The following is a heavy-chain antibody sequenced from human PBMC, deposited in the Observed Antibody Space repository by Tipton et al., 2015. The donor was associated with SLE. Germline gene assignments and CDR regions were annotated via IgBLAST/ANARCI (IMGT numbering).Heavy chain of an antibody. Sequence: GSLRLSCAASGFTFSSYGMHWVRQAPGKGLEWVAFIRYDGSNKYYADSVKGRFTISRDNSKNTLYLQMNSLRAEDTAVYYCAKALPRLIVVVTAPFDYWGQGTLVTVSS. CDR1: GFTFSSYG. CDR2: IRYDGSNK. D-gene: IGHD2-21*02. V-gene: IGHV3-30*02. CDR3: AKALPRLIVVVTAPFDY. J-gene: IGHJ4*02.